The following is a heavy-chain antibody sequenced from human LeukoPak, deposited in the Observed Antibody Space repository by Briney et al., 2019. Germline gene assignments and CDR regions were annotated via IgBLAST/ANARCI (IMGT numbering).Heavy chain of an antibody. CDR3: AGGYCSSTSCYNAFDI. J-gene: IGHJ3*02. D-gene: IGHD2-2*02. V-gene: IGHV3-21*01. CDR2: ISSSSSYI. CDR1: GLTFSSYS. Sequence: GGSLRLSCAASGLTFSSYSMNWVRQAPGKGLEWVSSISSSSSYIYYADSVKGRFTISRDNAKNSLYLQMNSLRAEDTAVYYCAGGYCSSTSCYNAFDIWGQGTMVTVSS.